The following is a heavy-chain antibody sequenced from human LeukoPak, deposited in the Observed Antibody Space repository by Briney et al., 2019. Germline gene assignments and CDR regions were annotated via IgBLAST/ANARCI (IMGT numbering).Heavy chain of an antibody. V-gene: IGHV3-30*04. CDR1: GFSFNSYP. CDR2: ISNNGNNK. D-gene: IGHD3-10*01. Sequence: GRSLRLSCAASGFSFNSYPMHWVRQAPGKGLEGVAVISNNGNNKYYADSVKGRFTISRDNSTTTLSLQMNGLRVEDTAVYYCARPDDSESFYRANHYWGRGTLVTVSS. CDR3: ARPDDSESFYRANHY. J-gene: IGHJ4*02.